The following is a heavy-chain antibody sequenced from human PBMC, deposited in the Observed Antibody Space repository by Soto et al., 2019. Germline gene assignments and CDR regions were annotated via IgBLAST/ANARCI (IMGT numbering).Heavy chain of an antibody. CDR2: IYSGGNT. CDR3: AKTLYYYDSSGYQ. J-gene: IGHJ4*02. D-gene: IGHD3-22*01. Sequence: PGGSLRLSCAASGFIVSNNYMTWVRQAPGEGLEWVSSIYSGGNTYYADSVKGRFTISRDSSKNILYLQVNSLRAEDTAVYYCAKTLYYYDSSGYQWGQGTLVTVSS. V-gene: IGHV3-53*01. CDR1: GFIVSNNY.